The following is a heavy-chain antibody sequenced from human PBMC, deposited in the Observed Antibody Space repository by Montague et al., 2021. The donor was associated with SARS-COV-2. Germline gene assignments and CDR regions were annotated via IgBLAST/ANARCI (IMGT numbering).Heavy chain of an antibody. Sequence: TLSLTCTVYGGSISRCGYHWSRIPQHTAKGMEWIGYLYYSCSTYPNPSLKSPVTIQVDTPQNQFSLKPSSVTAAVTAVYYCARGIRLTWIQLWVRSGFYYWGKGTLVTVSS. J-gene: IGHJ4*02. V-gene: IGHV4-31*01. CDR2: LYYSCST. CDR3: ARGIRLTWIQLWVRSGFYY. D-gene: IGHD5-18*01. CDR1: GGSISRCGYH.